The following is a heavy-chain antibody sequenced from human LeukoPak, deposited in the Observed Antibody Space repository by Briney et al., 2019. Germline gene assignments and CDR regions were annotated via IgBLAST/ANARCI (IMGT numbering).Heavy chain of an antibody. CDR3: ARRRGSFDY. CDR1: GGSFSGYY. D-gene: IGHD6-25*01. J-gene: IGHJ4*02. Sequence: SETLSLTCAVYGGSFSGYYWSWIRQPPGKGLEWIGEINHSGSTNYNPSLKSRVTISVDTSKNQFSLKLSSVTAADTAVYYCARRRGSFDYWDQGTLVTVSS. V-gene: IGHV4-34*01. CDR2: INHSGST.